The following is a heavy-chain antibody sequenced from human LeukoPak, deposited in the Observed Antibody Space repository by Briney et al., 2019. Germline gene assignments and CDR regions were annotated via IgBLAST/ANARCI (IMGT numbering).Heavy chain of an antibody. CDR3: ARDRGQQLPDAFDI. D-gene: IGHD6-13*01. CDR1: GFTFSSYS. CDR2: ISSSSSYI. J-gene: IGHJ3*02. V-gene: IGHV3-21*01. Sequence: GGSLRLSCAASGFTFSSYSMNWVRQAPGKGLEWVSSISSSSSYIYYADSVKGRFTISRDNAKNSLYLQMNSLRAEDTAVYYCARDRGQQLPDAFDIWGQGTMVTVSS.